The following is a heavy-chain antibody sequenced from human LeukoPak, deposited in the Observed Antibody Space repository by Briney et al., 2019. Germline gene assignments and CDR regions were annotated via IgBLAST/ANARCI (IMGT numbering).Heavy chain of an antibody. CDR2: ICDSGRTI. J-gene: IGHJ4*02. V-gene: IGHV3-11*01. CDR1: GFTFSDYY. D-gene: IGHD3-22*01. CDR3: ARDRLGDYDHSGYYDK. Sequence: PGGFLSLSCAASGFTFSDYYMSWIRQAPGKGLEWVSYICDSGRTIYYADSVKGRFTISRDNAKNSVYLQMNNLRAEDTAVYYCARDRLGDYDHSGYYDKWGQGTLVTVSS.